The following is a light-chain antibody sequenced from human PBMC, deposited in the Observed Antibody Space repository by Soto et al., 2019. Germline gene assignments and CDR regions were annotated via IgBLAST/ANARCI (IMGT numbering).Light chain of an antibody. Sequence: QSVLTQPPSASGSPGQSVTISCTGTSSDVGGYNFVSWYQQHPGKAPKLMIYEVDKRPSGVPDRFSGSKSGNTASLTVSGLQAEDEADYYCISYAVTNSDVFGTGTKVTVL. CDR2: EVD. V-gene: IGLV2-8*01. CDR3: ISYAVTNSDV. CDR1: SSDVGGYNF. J-gene: IGLJ1*01.